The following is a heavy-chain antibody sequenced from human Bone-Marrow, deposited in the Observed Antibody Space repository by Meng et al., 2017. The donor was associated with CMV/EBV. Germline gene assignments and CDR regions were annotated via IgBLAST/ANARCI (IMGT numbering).Heavy chain of an antibody. CDR2: ISWNSGSI. CDR1: GFPFDDYA. CDR3: ARTPTPGYCSSTSCYTDAFDI. D-gene: IGHD2-2*02. J-gene: IGHJ3*02. Sequence: GGSLRLSCAASGFPFDDYAMHWVRQAPGKGLEWVSGISWNSGSIGYADSVMGRFTISRDNAKNSLYLQMNSLRAEDTALYYCARTPTPGYCSSTSCYTDAFDIWGQGTRVT. V-gene: IGHV3-9*01.